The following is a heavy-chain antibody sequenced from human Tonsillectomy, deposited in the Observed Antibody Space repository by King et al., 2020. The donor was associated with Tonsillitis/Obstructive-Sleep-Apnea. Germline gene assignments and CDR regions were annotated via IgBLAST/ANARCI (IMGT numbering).Heavy chain of an antibody. CDR2: IIPIFGTA. V-gene: IGHV1-69*01. Sequence: VQLVESGAEVKKPGSSVKVSCKASGGTFSSYAISWVRQAPVQGLEWMGGIIPIFGTAHYAQKFQVRVTITADESTSTAYMELSSLRSEDTAVYYCASSPEPALAYCGGDCPPDAFDIWGQGTMVTVSS. D-gene: IGHD2-21*01. J-gene: IGHJ3*02. CDR1: GGTFSSYA. CDR3: ASSPEPALAYCGGDCPPDAFDI.